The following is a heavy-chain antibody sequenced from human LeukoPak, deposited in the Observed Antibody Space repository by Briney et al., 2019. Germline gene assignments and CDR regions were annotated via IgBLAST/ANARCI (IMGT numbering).Heavy chain of an antibody. D-gene: IGHD2-15*01. CDR2: ISSSGSTI. CDR3: ARDPPPKYCSGGSCYSGLCDY. Sequence: GGSLRLSCAASGFTFSDYYMSWIRQAPGKGLEWVSYISSSGSTIYYADSVKGRFTISRDNAKNSLYLQMNSLRAEDTAVYYCARDPPPKYCSGGSCYSGLCDYWGQGTLVTVSS. CDR1: GFTFSDYY. V-gene: IGHV3-11*04. J-gene: IGHJ4*02.